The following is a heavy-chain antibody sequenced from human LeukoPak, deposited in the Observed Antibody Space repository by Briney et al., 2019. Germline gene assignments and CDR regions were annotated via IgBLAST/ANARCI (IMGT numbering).Heavy chain of an antibody. Sequence: GASVKVSCKTSGGTFSSDIISWVRQAPGQGLEWMGWISAYNGNTNYAQKLQGRVTMTTDTSTSTAYMELRSLRSDDTAVYYCARGLIYQGGEEDYFDYWGQGTLVTVSS. J-gene: IGHJ4*02. V-gene: IGHV1-18*01. D-gene: IGHD2-21*01. CDR1: GGTFSSDI. CDR2: ISAYNGNT. CDR3: ARGLIYQGGEEDYFDY.